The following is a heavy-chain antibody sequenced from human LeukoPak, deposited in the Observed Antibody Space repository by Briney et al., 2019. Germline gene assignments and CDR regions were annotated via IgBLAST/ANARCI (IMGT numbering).Heavy chain of an antibody. Sequence: ASVTVSCKASGYTFTKYYMFWVRQAPGQGLEWMGRINPSSGGTDYAQKFQGRVTMTRVTSISTAYMELSRLRSDDTAMYYCARGYCSGGSCYSVENWFDPWGQGTLVTVSS. D-gene: IGHD2-15*01. CDR3: ARGYCSGGSCYSVENWFDP. V-gene: IGHV1-2*06. CDR1: GYTFTKYY. J-gene: IGHJ5*02. CDR2: INPSSGGT.